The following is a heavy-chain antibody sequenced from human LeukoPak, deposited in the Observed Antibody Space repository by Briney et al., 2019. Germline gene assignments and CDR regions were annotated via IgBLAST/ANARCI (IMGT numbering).Heavy chain of an antibody. J-gene: IGHJ3*02. Sequence: GGSLRLSCTGSGVTFSSYSISWVRQAPGKGLEWVSSISTSSSYIYYVDSVKGRFTISRDNTKNSLYLQMDSLRAEDTPVYYCARDQGLETGGDVFEIWLQARMVTVSS. CDR1: GVTFSSYS. CDR2: ISTSSSYI. V-gene: IGHV3-21*03. CDR3: ARDQGLETGGDVFEI. D-gene: IGHD7-27*01.